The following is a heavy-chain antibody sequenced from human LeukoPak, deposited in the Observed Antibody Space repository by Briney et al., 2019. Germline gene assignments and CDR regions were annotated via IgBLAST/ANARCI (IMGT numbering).Heavy chain of an antibody. CDR1: GFTFSSYA. J-gene: IGHJ4*02. V-gene: IGHV3-23*01. D-gene: IGHD6-13*01. Sequence: PGGSLRLSCEVSGFTFSSYAMSWVRQAPGKGLEWVSVISGSGSNTYYADSVKGRFTISRDNSKNTLYLQMNSLRGDDTAAYYCARGKQQLVPRTFDYWGQGTLVTVSS. CDR3: ARGKQQLVPRTFDY. CDR2: ISGSGSNT.